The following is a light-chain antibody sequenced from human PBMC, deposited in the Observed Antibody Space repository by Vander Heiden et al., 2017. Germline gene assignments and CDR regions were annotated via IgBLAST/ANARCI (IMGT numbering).Light chain of an antibody. V-gene: IGLV2-14*01. CDR1: SSDVGGYNY. J-gene: IGLJ1*01. CDR2: DVS. Sequence: QSALPQPASVSGSPGQSITISCTGTSSDVGGYNYVSWYQQSPGKAPKLMMYDVSNRPSGVSNRFSGSKSGNTASLTISGLQAEDEADYYCSSYTSSSTRVFGTGTKVTVL. CDR3: SSYTSSSTRV.